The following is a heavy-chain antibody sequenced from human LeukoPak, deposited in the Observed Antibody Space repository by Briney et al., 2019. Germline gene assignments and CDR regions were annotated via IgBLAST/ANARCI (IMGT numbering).Heavy chain of an antibody. CDR2: IKQDGSEK. CDR3: ARLGEQWLVLDY. Sequence: GGSLRLSCAASGFTFSSYWMSWVRQAPGKGLEWVANIKQDGSEKYYVDSVKGRFIISRDNAKNSLYLQMNRLRAEDTAVYSCARLGEQWLVLDYWGQGNVVTVSS. CDR1: GFTFSSYW. J-gene: IGHJ4*02. V-gene: IGHV3-7*03. D-gene: IGHD6-19*01.